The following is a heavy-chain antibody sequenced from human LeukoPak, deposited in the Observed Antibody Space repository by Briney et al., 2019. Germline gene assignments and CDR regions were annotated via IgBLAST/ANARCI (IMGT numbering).Heavy chain of an antibody. CDR2: ISYSGST. J-gene: IGHJ4*02. Sequence: SETLSLTCTVSGVSISSSSYFWGWIRQPPGKGLEWIGSISYSGSTYYNPSLKSRVTISVGTSKNQFSLKLNSVTAADTAVYYCARSVNIVVEYYFDYWGQGTLVTVSS. CDR1: GVSISSSSYF. D-gene: IGHD2-15*01. CDR3: ARSVNIVVEYYFDY. V-gene: IGHV4-39*01.